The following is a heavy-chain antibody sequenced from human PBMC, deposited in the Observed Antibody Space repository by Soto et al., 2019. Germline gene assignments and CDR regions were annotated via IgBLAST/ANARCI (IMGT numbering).Heavy chain of an antibody. CDR1: GGSITRGGYY. V-gene: IGHV4-31*03. J-gene: IGHJ5*02. Sequence: QVQLQESGPGLVKPSETLSLTCTVSGGSITRGGYYWSWIRQHPGKGLEWIGYIYNSGTTYYNPSLKGRVTISLDTSKNQFSLKLTSVTAADTAVYYCARDPAPWGQGTLVTVSS. CDR2: IYNSGTT. CDR3: ARDPAP.